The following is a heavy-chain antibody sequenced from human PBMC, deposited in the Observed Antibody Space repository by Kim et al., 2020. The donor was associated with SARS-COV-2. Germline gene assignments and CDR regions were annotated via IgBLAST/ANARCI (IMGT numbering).Heavy chain of an antibody. Sequence: SETLSLTCTVSGGSISSSSYYWGWIRQPPGKGLEWIGSIYYSGSTYYNPSLKSRVTISVDTSKNQFSLKLSSVTAADTAVYYCASFGYYYDSSGYYYERAFDIWGQGTMVTVSS. D-gene: IGHD3-22*01. J-gene: IGHJ3*02. CDR2: IYYSGST. CDR3: ASFGYYYDSSGYYYERAFDI. V-gene: IGHV4-39*01. CDR1: GGSISSSSYY.